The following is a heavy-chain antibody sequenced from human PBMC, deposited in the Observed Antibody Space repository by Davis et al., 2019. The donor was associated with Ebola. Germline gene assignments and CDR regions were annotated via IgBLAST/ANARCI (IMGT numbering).Heavy chain of an antibody. V-gene: IGHV1-2*02. CDR3: ARDLGRGYYYGMDV. Sequence: ASVKVSCKASGYTFTGYYMHWVRQAPGQGLEWMGWINPNSGGTNYAQKFQGRVTMTRDTSISTAYMELSRLRSDDTAVYYCARDLGRGYYYGMDVWGQGTTVTVSS. D-gene: IGHD3-16*01. CDR2: INPNSGGT. CDR1: GYTFTGYY. J-gene: IGHJ6*02.